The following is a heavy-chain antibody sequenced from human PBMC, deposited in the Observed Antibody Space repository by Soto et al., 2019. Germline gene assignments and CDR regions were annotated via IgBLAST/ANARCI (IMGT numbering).Heavy chain of an antibody. J-gene: IGHJ4*02. Sequence: QVQLQESGPRLVKPSETLSLTCIVSGGSISNSYWSWIRQPPGKGLEWIGYIYYSGSTNYNPPHQSRVTISVDTSNNQFSLKLSSVTAADTAVYYCARAVLPATAPFDYWGQGTLVTVSS. CDR2: IYYSGST. CDR1: GGSISNSY. V-gene: IGHV4-59*01. D-gene: IGHD2-2*01. CDR3: ARAVLPATAPFDY.